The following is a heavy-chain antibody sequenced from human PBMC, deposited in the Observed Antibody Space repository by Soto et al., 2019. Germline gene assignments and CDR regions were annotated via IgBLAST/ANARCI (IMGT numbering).Heavy chain of an antibody. D-gene: IGHD3-22*01. CDR1: GGSISSGGYY. V-gene: IGHV4-31*03. CDR3: ARENYYDSSGYPHPTLFDY. Sequence: PSETLSLTCTVSGGSISSGGYYWSWIRQHPGKGLGWIGYIYYSGSTYYNPSLKSRVTISVGTSKNQFSLKLSSVTAADTAVYYCARENYYDSSGYPHPTLFDYWGQGTLVTVSS. CDR2: IYYSGST. J-gene: IGHJ4*02.